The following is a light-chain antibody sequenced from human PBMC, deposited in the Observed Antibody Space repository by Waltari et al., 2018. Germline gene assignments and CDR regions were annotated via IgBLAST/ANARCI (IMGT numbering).Light chain of an antibody. V-gene: IGLV2-14*03. CDR1: ASDLGTYAI. Sequence: QSALTQPAPVSGYPGQSTTIACTGSASDLGTYAIASCYQHHPGKAPKLIIFDVTNRPSGVSNRFSGSKSGNTASLTISGLQAEDEADYHCSSYTSASALIFFGGGTKLTVL. J-gene: IGLJ2*01. CDR2: DVT. CDR3: SSYTSASALIF.